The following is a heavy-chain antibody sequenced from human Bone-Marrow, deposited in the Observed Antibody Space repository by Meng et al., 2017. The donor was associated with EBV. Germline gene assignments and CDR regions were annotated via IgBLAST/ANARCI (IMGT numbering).Heavy chain of an antibody. J-gene: IGHJ4*02. CDR3: ARGGIAVTEYYFDS. CDR2: VIPLFGSS. V-gene: IGHV1-69*01. D-gene: IGHD6-19*01. Sequence: QVQLVQSGAEVKKPXSSVQVSCKASGGTFNRHIISWVRQAPGQGFEWMGGVIPLFGSSNYAQKFQGRVTITADGSTGTAYIELTSLRSEDTAVYYCARGGIAVTEYYFDSWGQGPLATVSS. CDR1: GGTFNRHI.